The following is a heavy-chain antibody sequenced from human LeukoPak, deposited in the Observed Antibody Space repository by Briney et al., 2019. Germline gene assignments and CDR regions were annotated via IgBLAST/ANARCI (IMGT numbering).Heavy chain of an antibody. CDR1: GGSISSSSYY. J-gene: IGHJ4*02. CDR3: VRRSDLTTNVDY. CDR2: IYYSGST. D-gene: IGHD2-15*01. Sequence: SETLSLTCTVSGGSISSSSYYWGWLRQPPGKGLKWIGNIYYSGSTYYNPSLQSRVTISVDTSKNQFSLKLSSVTAADTAVYYCVRRSDLTTNVDYWGQGTLVTVSS. V-gene: IGHV4-39*01.